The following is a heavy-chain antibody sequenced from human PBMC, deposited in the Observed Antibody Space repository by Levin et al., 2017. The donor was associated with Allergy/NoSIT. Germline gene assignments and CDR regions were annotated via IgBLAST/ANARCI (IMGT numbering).Heavy chain of an antibody. CDR3: ARGSGYYKDPFDY. CDR1: GYPFSNYD. D-gene: IGHD3-22*01. V-gene: IGHV1-8*01. J-gene: IGHJ4*02. Sequence: GESLKISCKASGYPFSNYDINWVRQATGQGLEWMGWMNVNSGNTGDAQKLKGRVSMTRDTSTSTAYPELRGLTSEDTAVYYCARGSGYYKDPFDYWGQGTLVTVSS. CDR2: MNVNSGNT.